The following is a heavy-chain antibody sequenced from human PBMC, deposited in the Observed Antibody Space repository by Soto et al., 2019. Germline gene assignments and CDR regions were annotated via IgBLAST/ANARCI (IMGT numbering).Heavy chain of an antibody. CDR3: ARYSNSWSSFDF. Sequence: SETLSLTCAVSGGSISSGGYSWSWIRQPPGKGLEWIGYIYHSGSTYYNPSLKSRVTISVDRSKNQFSLKLSLVTAADTAVYFCARYSNSWSSFDFWGQGGLVTVSS. CDR2: IYHSGST. CDR1: GGSISSGGYS. D-gene: IGHD6-13*01. V-gene: IGHV4-30-2*02. J-gene: IGHJ4*02.